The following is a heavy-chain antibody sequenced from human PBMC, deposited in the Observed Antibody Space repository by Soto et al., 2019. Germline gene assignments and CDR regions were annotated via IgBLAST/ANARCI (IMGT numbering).Heavy chain of an antibody. J-gene: IGHJ4*02. CDR1: GFTFSSYS. CDR2: ISSSSSYI. CDR3: ASDIVVVVAATPRVDY. Sequence: GGSLRLSCAASGFTFSSYSMNWVRQAPGKGLEWVSSISSSSSYIYYADSVKGRFTISRDNAKNSLYLQMNSLRAEDTAVYYCASDIVVVVAATPRVDYWGQGTLVTVSS. D-gene: IGHD2-15*01. V-gene: IGHV3-21*01.